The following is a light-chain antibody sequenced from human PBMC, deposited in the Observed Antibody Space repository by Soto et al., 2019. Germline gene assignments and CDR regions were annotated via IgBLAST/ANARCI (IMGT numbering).Light chain of an antibody. CDR2: EAS. J-gene: IGKJ1*01. Sequence: DIQMTQSPSSLSASVGDRVTITCRASQGIRHYLAWYQQKPGKVPKLLIYEASNLRSGVPSRFRGGGSGTEFTLTISSLQPEDVATYYCQNFDSAPRTFGQGTKVDIK. V-gene: IGKV1-27*01. CDR3: QNFDSAPRT. CDR1: QGIRHY.